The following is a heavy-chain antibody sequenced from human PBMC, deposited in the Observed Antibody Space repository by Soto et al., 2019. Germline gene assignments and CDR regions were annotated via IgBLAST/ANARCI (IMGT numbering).Heavy chain of an antibody. CDR2: IYYSGST. Sequence: SETLSLTCTVSGGSISSSSYYWGWIRQPPGKGLEWIGSIYYSGSTYYNPSLKSRVTITVDTSKNQFSLKLSSVTAADTAVYYCARHEFGDYWWFDPWGHGTLVTVSS. CDR3: ARHEFGDYWWFDP. CDR1: GGSISSSSYY. V-gene: IGHV4-39*01. D-gene: IGHD4-17*01. J-gene: IGHJ5*02.